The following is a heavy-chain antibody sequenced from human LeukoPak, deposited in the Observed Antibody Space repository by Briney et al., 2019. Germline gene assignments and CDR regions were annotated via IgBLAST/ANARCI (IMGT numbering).Heavy chain of an antibody. Sequence: SETPSLTCTVSGDSISSYYWSWIRQPPGKGLEWIGYIYYSGSTNYNPSLKSRVTISVDTSKNQFSLKLSSVTAADTAVYYCARLAYCSGATCSDYFDYWGQGTLVTVSS. J-gene: IGHJ4*02. CDR3: ARLAYCSGATCSDYFDY. CDR1: GDSISSYY. CDR2: IYYSGST. D-gene: IGHD2-15*01. V-gene: IGHV4-59*08.